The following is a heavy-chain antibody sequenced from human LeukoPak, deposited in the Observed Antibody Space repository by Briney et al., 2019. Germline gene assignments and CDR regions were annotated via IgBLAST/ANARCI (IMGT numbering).Heavy chain of an antibody. J-gene: IGHJ4*02. V-gene: IGHV3-66*01. CDR1: GFTVSSNY. CDR2: IYSGGST. CDR3: ARSPISSKLEPRVPRPFDY. D-gene: IGHD1-1*01. Sequence: GGSLRLSCAASGFTVSSNYMSWVRQAPGKGLEWVSVIYSGGSTYYADSVKGRFTISRDNSKNTLYLQMNSLRAEDTAVYYCARSPISSKLEPRVPRPFDYWGQGTLVTVSS.